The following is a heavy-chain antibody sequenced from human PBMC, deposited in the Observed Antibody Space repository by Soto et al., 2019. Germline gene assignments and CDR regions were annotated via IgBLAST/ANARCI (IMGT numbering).Heavy chain of an antibody. CDR1: GCTFTTYS. D-gene: IGHD3-10*01. CDR3: ARVNGSTLNSDKCFDH. J-gene: IGHJ4*02. V-gene: IGHV1-69*06. Sequence: SVKVSFKVSGCTFTTYSISWLRQAPSQGLDWIVGIMPTFTTPHYAQNFQDRVTITADKSTNTVYMELGGLRSEDTAVYFCARVNGSTLNSDKCFDHWGQGTLV. CDR2: IMPTFTTP.